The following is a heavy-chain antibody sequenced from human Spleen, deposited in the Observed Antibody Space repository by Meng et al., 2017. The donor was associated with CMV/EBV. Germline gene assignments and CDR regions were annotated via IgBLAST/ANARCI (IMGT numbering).Heavy chain of an antibody. V-gene: IGHV4-30-4*08. CDR3: AGGFRGAGLGWFDP. CDR1: CGSISTCVYY. D-gene: IGHD3-10*01. CDR2: IYFSGNT. J-gene: IGHJ5*02. Sequence: SCGSISTCVYYWNWIRQPPGKGLEWIGYIYFSGNTYYNPSLKSRVSILLDTSRNQFSLKLSSVTATDTAVYYCAGGFRGAGLGWFDPWGQGTLVTVSS.